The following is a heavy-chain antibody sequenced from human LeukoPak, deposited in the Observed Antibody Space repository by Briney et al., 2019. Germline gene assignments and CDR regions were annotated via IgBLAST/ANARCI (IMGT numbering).Heavy chain of an antibody. J-gene: IGHJ4*02. CDR1: GGSFSGYY. D-gene: IGHD3-3*01. Sequence: SETLSLTCAVYGGSFSGYYWSWLRQPPGKGLEWIGSIYHSGSTYYNPSLKSRVTISVDTSKNQFSLKLSSVTAADTAVYYCARDGRFLEWLLSYWGQGTLVTVSS. CDR3: ARDGRFLEWLLSY. V-gene: IGHV4-34*01. CDR2: IYHSGST.